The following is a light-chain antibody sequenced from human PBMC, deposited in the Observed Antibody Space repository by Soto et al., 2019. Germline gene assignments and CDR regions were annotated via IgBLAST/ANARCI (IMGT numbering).Light chain of an antibody. Sequence: DIQMTQSPSSLSASVGDRVTITCRASQGISNYLAWYQQKPGEAPKLLIYAASTLQSGVPSRFSGSGSGTDFTLTISSLQPEDVATYYCQNYNSAPPFSFGPGTKVDIK. CDR3: QNYNSAPPFS. J-gene: IGKJ3*01. CDR2: AAS. V-gene: IGKV1-27*01. CDR1: QGISNY.